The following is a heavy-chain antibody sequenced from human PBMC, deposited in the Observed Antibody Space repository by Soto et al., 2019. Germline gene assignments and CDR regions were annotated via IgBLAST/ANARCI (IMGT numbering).Heavy chain of an antibody. CDR3: ARDLGSTALHRVNWFDP. D-gene: IGHD2-2*01. CDR1: GGSITSYY. Sequence: PSETLSLTCTVSGGSITSYYWSWIRQSAGKGLEWIGRIYPGGSTKYNPSLKSRVTLSVDMSKSQISLEVSSVTAADTAVYYCARDLGSTALHRVNWFDPWGQGTLVTVSS. V-gene: IGHV4-4*07. CDR2: IYPGGST. J-gene: IGHJ5*02.